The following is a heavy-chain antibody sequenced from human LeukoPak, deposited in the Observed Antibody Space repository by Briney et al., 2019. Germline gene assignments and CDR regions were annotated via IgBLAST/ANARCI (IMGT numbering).Heavy chain of an antibody. J-gene: IGHJ4*02. CDR2: ISYDGSNK. D-gene: IGHD3-10*01. CDR3: ARDKVVTMVRGVMTNIFDY. CDR1: GFTFSSYA. Sequence: PGGSLRLSCAASGFTFSSYAMHWVRQAPGKGLEWVAVISYDGSNKYYADSVKGRFTISRDNSKNTLYLQMNSLRAEDTAVYYCARDKVVTMVRGVMTNIFDYWGQGTLVTVSS. V-gene: IGHV3-30*04.